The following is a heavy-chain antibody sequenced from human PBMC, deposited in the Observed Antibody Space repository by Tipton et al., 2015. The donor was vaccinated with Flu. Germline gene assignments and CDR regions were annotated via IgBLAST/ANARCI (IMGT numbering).Heavy chain of an antibody. CDR1: GFTFDDYA. Sequence: SLRLSCAASGFTFDDYAMHWVRQAPGKGLEWVSLISWDGGSAYYADSVKGRFTISRDNSKNSLYLQMNSLRAEDTALYYCAKEGRPDAFDIWGQGTMVTVPS. CDR2: ISWDGGSA. J-gene: IGHJ3*02. CDR3: AKEGRPDAFDI. V-gene: IGHV3-43D*03. D-gene: IGHD6-6*01.